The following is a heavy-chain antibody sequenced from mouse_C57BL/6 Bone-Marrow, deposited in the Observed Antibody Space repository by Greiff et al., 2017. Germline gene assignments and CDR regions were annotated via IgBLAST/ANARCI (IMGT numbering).Heavy chain of an antibody. J-gene: IGHJ3*01. D-gene: IGHD3-3*01. V-gene: IGHV3-6*01. CDR3: AREWLAWFAY. CDR2: ISYDGSN. CDR1: GYSIPSGYY. Sequence: LEESGPGLVKPSQSLSLTCSVTGYSIPSGYYWNWIRQFPGNKLEWMGYISYDGSNNYKPSLKNRISITRDTSKNQFFLKLNSVTTEDTATEYCAREWLAWFAYWGQGTLVTGSA.